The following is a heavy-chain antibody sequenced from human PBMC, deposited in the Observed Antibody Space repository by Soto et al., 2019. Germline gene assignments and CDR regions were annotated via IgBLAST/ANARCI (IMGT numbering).Heavy chain of an antibody. CDR3: AKDTPEAYSSSLDYYYYGMDV. CDR2: ISGSGGST. D-gene: IGHD6-13*01. J-gene: IGHJ6*02. Sequence: EVQLLESGGGLVQPGGSLRLSCAASGFTFSSYAMSWVRQAPGKGLEWVSAISGSGGSTYYADSVKGRFTISRDNSKNTLYLQMNSLRAEDTAVYYCAKDTPEAYSSSLDYYYYGMDVWGQGTTVTVSS. V-gene: IGHV3-23*01. CDR1: GFTFSSYA.